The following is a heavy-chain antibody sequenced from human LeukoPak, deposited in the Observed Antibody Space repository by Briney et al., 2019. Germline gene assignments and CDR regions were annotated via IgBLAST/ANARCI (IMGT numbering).Heavy chain of an antibody. Sequence: SVKVSCKASGGTFSSYAISWVRQAPGQGLEWMGGIIPIFGTANYAQKFQGRVTITADESTSTAYMGLSSLRSEDTAVYYCARVLLRGDYASDYWGQGTLVTVSS. D-gene: IGHD4-17*01. V-gene: IGHV1-69*13. CDR1: GGTFSSYA. CDR2: IIPIFGTA. CDR3: ARVLLRGDYASDY. J-gene: IGHJ4*02.